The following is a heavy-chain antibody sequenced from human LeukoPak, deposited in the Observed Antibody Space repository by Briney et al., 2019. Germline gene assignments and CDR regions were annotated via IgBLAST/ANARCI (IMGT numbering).Heavy chain of an antibody. D-gene: IGHD6-13*01. CDR3: AKERGSSWYRDYYFDY. J-gene: IGHJ4*02. V-gene: IGHV3-30*18. CDR1: GFTFSSYG. CDR2: ISFDGSNK. Sequence: GRSLRLSCAASGFTFSSYGMHWVRQAPGKGLEWEAVISFDGSNKYYADSVKGRFTISRDNSKNTLYLQMNSLRAEDTAVYYCAKERGSSWYRDYYFDYWGQGTLVTVSS.